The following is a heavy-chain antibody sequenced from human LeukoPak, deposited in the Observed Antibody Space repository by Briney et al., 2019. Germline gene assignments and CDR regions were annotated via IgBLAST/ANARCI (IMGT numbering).Heavy chain of an antibody. J-gene: IGHJ4*02. CDR1: GFTFSNYS. Sequence: GGSLRLSCAASGFTFSNYSMHWVRQAPGKGLEWVAIISYDGSNKNHADAVKGRFTVSRDNSKNSLYLQMNSLRAEDTAVYYCARVTGTIDYWGQGTLVTVSS. CDR3: ARVTGTIDY. CDR2: ISYDGSNK. D-gene: IGHD1-20*01. V-gene: IGHV3-30*03.